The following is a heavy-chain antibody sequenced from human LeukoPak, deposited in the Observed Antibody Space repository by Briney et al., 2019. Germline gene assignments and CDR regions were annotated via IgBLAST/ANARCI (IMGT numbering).Heavy chain of an antibody. CDR3: ARRSIPAEGSFDP. CDR2: ISYSGSD. D-gene: IGHD6-13*01. V-gene: IGHV4-39*01. Sequence: PSETLSLTCSVSGGSMNTADYYWVWIRQTPGKGLEWIGRISYSGSDYYNPSLRSRVTMSVDTSKNQFSLELGSLTAADTAVYYCARRSIPAEGSFDPWGQGTLVTVSS. CDR1: GGSMNTADYY. J-gene: IGHJ5*02.